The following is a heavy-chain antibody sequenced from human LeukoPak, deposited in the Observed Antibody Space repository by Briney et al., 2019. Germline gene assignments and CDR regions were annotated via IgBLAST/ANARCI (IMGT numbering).Heavy chain of an antibody. V-gene: IGHV4-34*01. J-gene: IGHJ5*02. Sequence: SETLSLTCAVYGGSLSGYYWSWIRQPPGKGLEWIGEINHSGSTNYNPSLKSRVTISVDTSKNQFSLKLSSVTAADTAVYYCARLAVGATLNWFDPWGQGTLVTVSS. D-gene: IGHD1-26*01. CDR2: INHSGST. CDR3: ARLAVGATLNWFDP. CDR1: GGSLSGYY.